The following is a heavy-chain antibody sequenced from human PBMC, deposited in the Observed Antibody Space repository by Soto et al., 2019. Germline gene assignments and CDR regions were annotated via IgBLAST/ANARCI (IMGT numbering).Heavy chain of an antibody. CDR2: INAGNGNT. V-gene: IGHV1-3*01. D-gene: IGHD3-10*01. CDR3: ARGVGSGSYYNKYNWFDP. J-gene: IGHJ5*02. Sequence: ASVKVSCKASGYTFTSYAMHWVRQAPGQRLEWMGWINAGNGNTKYSQKFQGRVTITRDTSASTAYMELSSLRSEDTAVYYCARGVGSGSYYNKYNWFDPWGQGTLVTVSS. CDR1: GYTFTSYA.